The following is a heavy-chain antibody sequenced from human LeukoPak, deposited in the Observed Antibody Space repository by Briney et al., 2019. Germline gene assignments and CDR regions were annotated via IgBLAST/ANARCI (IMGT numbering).Heavy chain of an antibody. J-gene: IGHJ4*02. CDR3: ARGLYYYDSSGYYNN. D-gene: IGHD3-22*01. CDR2: INHSGST. V-gene: IGHV4-39*07. CDR1: GGSISSSSYY. Sequence: SETLSLTCTVSGGSISSSSYYWGWIRQPPGKGLEWIGEINHSGSTNYNPSLKSRVTISVDTSKNQFSLKLSSVTAADTAVYYCARGLYYYDSSGYYNNWGQGTLVTVSS.